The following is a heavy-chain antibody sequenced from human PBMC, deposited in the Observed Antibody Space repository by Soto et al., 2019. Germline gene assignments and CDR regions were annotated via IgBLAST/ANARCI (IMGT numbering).Heavy chain of an antibody. D-gene: IGHD3-16*01. J-gene: IGHJ4*02. CDR3: ARDLGGPDY. V-gene: IGHV3-74*01. CDR1: GFALNNYW. CDR2: INNDGSST. Sequence: GGSLRLSCAASGFALNNYWMHWVREAPGKGLVWVSRINNDGSSTAYADPVKGRFTISRDNAKNTLYLQMNSLRAEDTAIYYCARDLGGPDYWGQGTLVTVSS.